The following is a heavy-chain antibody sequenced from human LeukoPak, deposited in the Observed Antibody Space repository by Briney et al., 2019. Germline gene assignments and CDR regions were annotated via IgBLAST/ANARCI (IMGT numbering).Heavy chain of an antibody. CDR3: ARVWRVGWYYFDY. CDR2: IIPIFGTA. Sequence: SVKVSCKASGGTFSSYAISWVRQAPGQGLEWMGGIIPIFGTANYAQKFQGRVTITADKSTSTAYMELSSLRSEDTAVYYCARVWRVGWYYFDYWGQGTQVTVSS. CDR1: GGTFSSYA. J-gene: IGHJ4*02. D-gene: IGHD6-19*01. V-gene: IGHV1-69*06.